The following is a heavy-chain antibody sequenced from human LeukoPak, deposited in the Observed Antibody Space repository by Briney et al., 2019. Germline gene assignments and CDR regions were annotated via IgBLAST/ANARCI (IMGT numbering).Heavy chain of an antibody. Sequence: GRSLRLSCAASGFTFSSYAMHWVRQAPGKGLEWVAVISYDGSNKYYADSVKGRFTISRDNSKNTLYLQMNSPRAEDTAVYYCARDGYNLFDYWGQGTLVTVSS. V-gene: IGHV3-30-3*01. CDR3: ARDGYNLFDY. CDR1: GFTFSSYA. D-gene: IGHD5-12*01. J-gene: IGHJ4*02. CDR2: ISYDGSNK.